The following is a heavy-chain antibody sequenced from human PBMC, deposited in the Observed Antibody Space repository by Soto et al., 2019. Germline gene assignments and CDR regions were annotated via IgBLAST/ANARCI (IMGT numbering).Heavy chain of an antibody. CDR1: GFSLSDARMG. CDR2: IFWSDEK. D-gene: IGHD3-3*01. V-gene: IGHV2-26*01. Sequence: KESGPVLVKPTETLTLTCAVSGFSLSDARMGVSWIRQPPGKALEWLAHIFWSDEKSYSSSLQSRLIISKDTSKGQVVLTMTNMDPVDTATYFCAHVRQYDGARSYDFWGRGTLVTVSS. CDR3: AHVRQYDGARSYDF. J-gene: IGHJ4*02.